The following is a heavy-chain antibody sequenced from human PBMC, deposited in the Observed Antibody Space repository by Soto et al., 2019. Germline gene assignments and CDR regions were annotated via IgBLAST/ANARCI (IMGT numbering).Heavy chain of an antibody. CDR1: DVAISNYY. J-gene: IGHJ6*02. V-gene: IGHV4-59*01. Sequence: QVQLQESGPGLVKPSETLSLTCTVSDVAISNYYWTWIRQPPGKGLEWIGYIYYSGSTTYNPALESRVTMSINTSKNQFSLKLASVTAADTAVYYCARGPDGQVPDVWGQGTTVTVSS. CDR3: ARGPDGQVPDV. CDR2: IYYSGST.